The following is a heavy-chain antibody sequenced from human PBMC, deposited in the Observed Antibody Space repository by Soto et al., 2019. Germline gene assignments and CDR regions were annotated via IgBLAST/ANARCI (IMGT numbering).Heavy chain of an antibody. CDR2: IGTAGDT. J-gene: IGHJ4*02. CDR3: ARVAAGTFDY. Sequence: PGGSLGLSCSASGVTFSSYDMHWVRQATGKGLEWVSAIGTAGDTYYPGSVKGRFTISRENAKNSLYLQMNSLRAGDTAVYYCARVAAGTFDYWGQGTLVTVSS. D-gene: IGHD6-13*01. V-gene: IGHV3-13*01. CDR1: GVTFSSYD.